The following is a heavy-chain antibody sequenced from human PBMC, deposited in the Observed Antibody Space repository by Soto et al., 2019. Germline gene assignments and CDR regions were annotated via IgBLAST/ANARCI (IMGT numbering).Heavy chain of an antibody. J-gene: IGHJ5*02. D-gene: IGHD2-15*01. V-gene: IGHV1-18*01. CDR1: GYTFTSYG. CDR2: ISAYNGNT. Sequence: ASVKVSCKASGYTFTSYGISWVRQAPGQGLEWMGWISAYNGNTNYAQKLQGRVTMTTDTSTSTAYMELRSLRSDDTAVYYCARDGRSGSGGSCCLGWFDPWGQGTLVTVSS. CDR3: ARDGRSGSGGSCCLGWFDP.